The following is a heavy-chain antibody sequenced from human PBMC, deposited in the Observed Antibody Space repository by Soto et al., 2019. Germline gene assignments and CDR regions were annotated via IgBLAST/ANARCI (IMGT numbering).Heavy chain of an antibody. D-gene: IGHD6-19*01. J-gene: IGHJ1*01. CDR2: ISAYNGNT. V-gene: IGHV1-18*01. CDR1: GYTFTSYV. CDR3: ARVPYSSGWYFSEYFQH. Sequence: ASVKVSCKASGYTFTSYVISWVRQAPGQGLEWMGWISAYNGNTNYAQKLQGRVTMTTDTSTSTAYMELRSLRSDDTAVYYCARVPYSSGWYFSEYFQHWGQGTLVTVSS.